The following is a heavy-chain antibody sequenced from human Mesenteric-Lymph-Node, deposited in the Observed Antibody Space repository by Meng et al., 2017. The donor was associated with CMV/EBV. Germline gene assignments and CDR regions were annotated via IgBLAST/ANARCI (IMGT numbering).Heavy chain of an antibody. J-gene: IGHJ4*02. Sequence: GESLKISCVASGFTFSNHAMSWVRQTPGKGLEWVSIIYSGGTGTKYLGSVEGRFTISRDDFTNTLYLQMSDLRVEDTALYYCARGGGGSNYWGQGALVTVSS. CDR1: GFTFSNHA. V-gene: IGHV3-23*03. CDR2: IYSGGTGT. D-gene: IGHD2-15*01. CDR3: ARGGGGSNY.